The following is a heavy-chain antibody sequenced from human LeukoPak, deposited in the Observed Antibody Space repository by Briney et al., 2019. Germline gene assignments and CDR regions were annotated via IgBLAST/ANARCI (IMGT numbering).Heavy chain of an antibody. CDR1: GYTFTSYG. V-gene: IGHV1-18*01. CDR2: ISAYNGNT. Sequence: ASVKVSCKASGYTFTSYGISWVRQAPGQGLEWMGWISAYNGNTNYAQKLQGRVTMTTDTSTSTAYMELRSLRSDDTAVYYCARDLAATKFVVVTAISHYYYYGMDVWGQGTTVTVSS. J-gene: IGHJ6*02. D-gene: IGHD2-21*02. CDR3: ARDLAATKFVVVTAISHYYYYGMDV.